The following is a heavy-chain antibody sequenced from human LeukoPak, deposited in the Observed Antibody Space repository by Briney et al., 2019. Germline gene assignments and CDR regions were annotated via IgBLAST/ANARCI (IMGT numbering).Heavy chain of an antibody. CDR2: IYYSGST. D-gene: IGHD5-12*01. Sequence: SETLSLTCTVCGCSISSGGFYWSWIRQHPGKGLEWIGYIYYSGSTYYNPSLKSRITMSADTSKNQFSLNLGSVTAADTAVYYCARVLGVATSVRGAFDIWGQGTMVTVSS. V-gene: IGHV4-31*03. J-gene: IGHJ3*02. CDR1: GCSISSGGFY. CDR3: ARVLGVATSVRGAFDI.